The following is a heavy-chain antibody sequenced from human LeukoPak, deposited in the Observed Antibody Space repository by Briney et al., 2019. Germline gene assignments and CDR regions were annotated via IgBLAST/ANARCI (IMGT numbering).Heavy chain of an antibody. V-gene: IGHV1-2*02. CDR1: GYTFTDYY. CDR2: INPNSGVT. J-gene: IGHJ4*02. CDR3: ARDVGEYCSSTNCYASHY. Sequence: GASVKVSCKASGYTFTDYYIHWVRQAPGQGLEWMGWINPNSGVTNYAQKFQGRVTMTRDTSITTAYMELSRLRSDDTAVYYCARDVGEYCSSTNCYASHYWGQGTLVTVSS. D-gene: IGHD2-2*01.